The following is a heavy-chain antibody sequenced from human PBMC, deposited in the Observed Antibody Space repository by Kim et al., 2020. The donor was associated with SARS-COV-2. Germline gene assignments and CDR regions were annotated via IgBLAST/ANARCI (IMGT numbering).Heavy chain of an antibody. CDR3: GRTMVRGVIPS. V-gene: IGHV7-4-1*02. CDR2: INTNTGNP. CDR1: GYAFTTYP. J-gene: IGHJ5*02. Sequence: ASVKVSCKASGYAFTTYPMTWVRRAPGHGLEWMGWINTNTGNPTYAQGFTGRFVFSLDTSVSTTYLKINSLQAEDTAVYYCGRTMVRGVIPSWGRGTLVTVS. D-gene: IGHD3-10*01.